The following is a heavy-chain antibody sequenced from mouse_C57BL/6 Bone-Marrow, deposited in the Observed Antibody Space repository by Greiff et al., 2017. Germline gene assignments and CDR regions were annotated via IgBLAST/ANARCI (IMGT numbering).Heavy chain of an antibody. CDR3: ARSPLLLFDY. J-gene: IGHJ2*01. V-gene: IGHV1-76*01. CDR1: GYTFPDYY. D-gene: IGHD1-1*01. CDR2: IYPGSGNT. Sequence: QVQLQQSGAELVRPGASVKLSCKASGYTFPDYYINWVKQRPGQGLEWIARIYPGSGNTYYNEKFKGKATLTAEKSSSTAYMQLSSLTSEDSAVYFCARSPLLLFDYWGQGTTLTVSS.